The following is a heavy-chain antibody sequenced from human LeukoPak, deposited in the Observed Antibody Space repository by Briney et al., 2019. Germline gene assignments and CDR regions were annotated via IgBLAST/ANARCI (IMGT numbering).Heavy chain of an antibody. CDR1: GGTFSSYA. D-gene: IGHD3-22*01. J-gene: IGHJ4*02. Sequence: GASVKVSCKASGGTFSSYAISWARQAPGQGLEWMGGIIPIFGTANYAQKFQGRVTITADESTSTAYMELSSLTSEDTAVYFCARETYYYESSLYNPPRGFDIWGQGTLVTVSS. CDR2: IIPIFGTA. V-gene: IGHV1-69*13. CDR3: ARETYYYESSLYNPPRGFDI.